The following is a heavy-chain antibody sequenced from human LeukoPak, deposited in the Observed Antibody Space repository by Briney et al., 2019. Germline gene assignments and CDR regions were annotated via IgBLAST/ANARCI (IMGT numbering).Heavy chain of an antibody. D-gene: IGHD1-26*01. Sequence: PSETLSLTCTVSGGSIRSNSYYWGWIRQPPGKGLEWIGSIYYTGATWYNPSLTSRVTISLDTSKKQLSLRLSSVTAADTAVYYCAGQGGSYPFDYWGQGTLVTVSS. CDR3: AGQGGSYPFDY. CDR1: GGSIRSNSYY. CDR2: IYYTGAT. V-gene: IGHV4-39*01. J-gene: IGHJ4*02.